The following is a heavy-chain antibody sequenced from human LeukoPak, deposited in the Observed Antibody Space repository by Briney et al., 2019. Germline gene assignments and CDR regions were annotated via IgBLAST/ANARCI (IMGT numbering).Heavy chain of an antibody. J-gene: IGHJ4*02. Sequence: GGSLRLSRAASGFTFSDYWMIWVRQAPGKGLEWVADIKYDSSDRFYVDSVKGRFTISRDNAQNSVFLQMNSLRAEDTAVYYCARLMTETGTYSYYFDKWGQGTLVTVSS. CDR2: IKYDSSDR. D-gene: IGHD3-9*01. CDR1: GFTFSDYW. CDR3: ARLMTETGTYSYYFDK. V-gene: IGHV3-7*01.